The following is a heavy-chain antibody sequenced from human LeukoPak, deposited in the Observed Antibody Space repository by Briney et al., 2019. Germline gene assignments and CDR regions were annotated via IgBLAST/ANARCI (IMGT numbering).Heavy chain of an antibody. CDR1: GGTFSIYA. V-gene: IGHV1-69*05. CDR3: ARGSDCSSTSCYIYYFDY. Sequence: SVKVSCKASGGTFSIYAISWVRQAPGQGLEWMGGIIPIFGTANYAQKFQGRVTITTDESTSTAYMELSSLRSEDTAVYYCARGSDCSSTSCYIYYFDYWGQGTLVTVSS. J-gene: IGHJ4*02. D-gene: IGHD2-2*02. CDR2: IIPIFGTA.